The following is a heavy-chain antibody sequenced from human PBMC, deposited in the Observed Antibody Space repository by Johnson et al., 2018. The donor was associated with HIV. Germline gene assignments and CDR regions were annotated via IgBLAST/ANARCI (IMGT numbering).Heavy chain of an antibody. J-gene: IGHJ3*02. D-gene: IGHD4-23*01. CDR2: IRSKANSYAT. Sequence: EVQLVESGGGLVQPGGSLRLSCAASGFTFSGSAMHWVRQASGKGLEWVGRIRSKANSYATAYAASVKGRFTISRDDSKNTAYLQMNSLRAEDTAVYYCARARWRVDDAFDIWGQVTMVTVSS. V-gene: IGHV3-73*01. CDR1: GFTFSGSA. CDR3: ARARWRVDDAFDI.